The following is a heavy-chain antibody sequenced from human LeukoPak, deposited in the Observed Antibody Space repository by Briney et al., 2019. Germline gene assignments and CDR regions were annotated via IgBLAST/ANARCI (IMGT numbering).Heavy chain of an antibody. V-gene: IGHV4-4*07. CDR1: GGSISSYY. Sequence: SETLSLTCTVSGGSISSYYWSWIRQPAGKGLEWIGRIYTSGSTNYNASPKSRVSMSVDTSKNQFSLKLSSVTAADTALFYCARENSGSYREFDYWGQGTLVTVSS. D-gene: IGHD1-26*01. CDR3: ARENSGSYREFDY. J-gene: IGHJ4*02. CDR2: IYTSGST.